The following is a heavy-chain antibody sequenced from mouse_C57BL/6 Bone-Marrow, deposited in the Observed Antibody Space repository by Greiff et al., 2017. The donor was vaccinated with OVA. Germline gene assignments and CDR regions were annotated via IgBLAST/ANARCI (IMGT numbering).Heavy chain of an antibody. D-gene: IGHD2-4*01. CDR2: ISNLAYSI. Sequence: EVKLVESGGGLVQPGGSLKLSCAASGFTFSDYGMAWVRQAPRKGPEWVAFISNLAYSIYYADTVTGRFTISRGNAKNTLYLEMSSLRSEDTAMYYCARQLYYDYDGPFAYWGQGTLVTVSA. J-gene: IGHJ3*01. CDR1: GFTFSDYG. CDR3: ARQLYYDYDGPFAY. V-gene: IGHV5-15*01.